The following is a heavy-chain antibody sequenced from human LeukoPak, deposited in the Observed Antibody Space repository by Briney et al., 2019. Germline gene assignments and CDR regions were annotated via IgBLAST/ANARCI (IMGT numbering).Heavy chain of an antibody. Sequence: PGGSLRLSCAASGFNFNNSAMTWVRQAPGKGLEWLSVISGSGGHIYYADSVQGRFTISRDNSKNTLYLQMNSLRAEDTAVYYCANGLRVRGYSSPAYWGQGTLVTVSS. J-gene: IGHJ4*02. D-gene: IGHD3-10*01. CDR2: ISGSGGHI. CDR3: ANGLRVRGYSSPAY. CDR1: GFNFNNSA. V-gene: IGHV3-23*01.